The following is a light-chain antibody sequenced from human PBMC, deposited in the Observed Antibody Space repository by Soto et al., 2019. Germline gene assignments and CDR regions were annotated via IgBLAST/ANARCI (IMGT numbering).Light chain of an antibody. CDR3: QQYNDWWT. J-gene: IGKJ1*01. Sequence: EIVMTQSPATLSVSPGESATLSCRASQSVSNNLTWYQQKPGQPPRLLIYGASTRATGVPGRFSGSGSGTEFTLTISSLQSVDFAVYYCQQYNDWWTFGQGTKVEIK. V-gene: IGKV3-15*01. CDR2: GAS. CDR1: QSVSNN.